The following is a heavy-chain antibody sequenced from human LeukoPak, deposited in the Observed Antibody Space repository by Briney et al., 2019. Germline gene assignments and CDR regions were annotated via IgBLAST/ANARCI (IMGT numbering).Heavy chain of an antibody. CDR1: GFTFGDYG. V-gene: IGHV3-20*04. Sequence: GGSLRLSCAASGFTFGDYGMSWVRQAPGKGLEWVSGISWNGGSIGYGDSVKGRFIISRDNAKNSLYLQMNSLRVEDTALYYCARGSSGTYYITIDFWGQGTLVTVSS. CDR2: ISWNGGSI. J-gene: IGHJ4*02. CDR3: ARGSSGTYYITIDF. D-gene: IGHD3-10*01.